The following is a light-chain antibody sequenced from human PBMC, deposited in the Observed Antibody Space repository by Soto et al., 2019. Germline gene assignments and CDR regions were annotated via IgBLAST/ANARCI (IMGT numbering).Light chain of an antibody. CDR3: QQSYRIPKT. V-gene: IGKV1-39*01. J-gene: IGKJ4*01. CDR1: QSVSTY. Sequence: DVQMTQSPASLSASVGDRVTITCRASQSVSTYLNWYQQKPGEAPKLLIYGASNLQSGVPSRFSGSGSGTDFTLTISSLQPEDFATFYCQQSYRIPKTVGGGTKVDIK. CDR2: GAS.